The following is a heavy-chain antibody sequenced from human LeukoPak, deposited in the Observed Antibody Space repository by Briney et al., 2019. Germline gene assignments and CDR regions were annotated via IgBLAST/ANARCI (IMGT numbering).Heavy chain of an antibody. CDR3: ARLRDAAMIADY. V-gene: IGHV5-10-1*01. CDR1: GYRFTSYW. D-gene: IGHD5-18*01. CDR2: IDPSDSYT. J-gene: IGHJ4*02. Sequence: GESLKISCKGSGYRFTSYWITWARQMPGKGLEWMGRIDPSDSYTNYSPSFQGHVTISADKSISTAYLQWSSLKASDSAIYFCARLRDAAMIADYWGQGTLVSVSS.